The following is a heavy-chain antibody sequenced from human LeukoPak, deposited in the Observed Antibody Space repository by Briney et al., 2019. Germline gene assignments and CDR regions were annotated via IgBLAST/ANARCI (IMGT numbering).Heavy chain of an antibody. CDR2: INPSGGST. V-gene: IGHV1-46*01. J-gene: IGHJ5*02. CDR1: GYTFTSYY. Sequence: ASVKVSCKASGYTFTSYYMHWVRQAPGQGLEWMGIINPSGGSTGYAQKFQGRVTMTRDTSTSTVYMELSSLRSEDTAVYYCARGMGIIGTTGWFDPWGQGTLVTVSS. CDR3: ARGMGIIGTTGWFDP. D-gene: IGHD1-7*01.